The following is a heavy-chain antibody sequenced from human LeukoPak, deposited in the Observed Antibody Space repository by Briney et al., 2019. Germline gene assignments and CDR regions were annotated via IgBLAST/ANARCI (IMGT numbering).Heavy chain of an antibody. Sequence: GGSLRLSCAASGFTFSSYWMSWVRQAPGKGLEWVANIKQDGIEKYYVDSVKGRSTISRDNAKNSLYLQMNSLRAGDTAVYYCARVPISTTSYHNDYWGQGTLVTVSS. D-gene: IGHD2-2*01. V-gene: IGHV3-7*03. CDR3: ARVPISTTSYHNDY. CDR2: IKQDGIEK. CDR1: GFTFSSYW. J-gene: IGHJ4*02.